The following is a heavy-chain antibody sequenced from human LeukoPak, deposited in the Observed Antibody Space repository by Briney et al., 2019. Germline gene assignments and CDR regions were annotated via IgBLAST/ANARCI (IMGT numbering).Heavy chain of an antibody. D-gene: IGHD3-10*01. CDR1: GYTFTSYD. V-gene: IGHV1-8*01. Sequence: ASVKVSCKASGYTFTSYDINWVRQATGQGLEWMGWINPNSGNTGYAQKFQGRVTMTRNTSISTAYMELSSLRSEDTAVYYCARGRVALVRGVIVSRRYYLDVWGKETTVTVSS. J-gene: IGHJ6*03. CDR3: ARGRVALVRGVIVSRRYYLDV. CDR2: INPNSGNT.